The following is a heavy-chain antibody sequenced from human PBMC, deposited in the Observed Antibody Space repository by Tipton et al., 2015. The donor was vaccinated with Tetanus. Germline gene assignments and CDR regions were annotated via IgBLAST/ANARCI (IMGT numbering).Heavy chain of an antibody. CDR3: GRASGYHYGSGSYYSGEDY. Sequence: QSGAEVKKPGASVKVSCKASGYTFTSYGLNWVRKAAGRGFEWMGWLNPKSGSAAYAPRFQGRVTMTTNTSITTAFMEVASLTYDDTAVYYCGRASGYHYGSGSYYSGEDYWGQGTLVTVSS. CDR1: GYTFTSYG. J-gene: IGHJ4*02. CDR2: LNPKSGSA. V-gene: IGHV1-8*02. D-gene: IGHD3-10*01.